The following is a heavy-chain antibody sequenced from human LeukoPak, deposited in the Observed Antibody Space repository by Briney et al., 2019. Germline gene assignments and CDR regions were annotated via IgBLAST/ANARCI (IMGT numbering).Heavy chain of an antibody. CDR3: ASTHYDFWSGYPGNWFDP. V-gene: IGHV4-34*01. Sequence: SETLSLTCAVYGGSFSGYYWSWIRQPPGKGLEWIGEINHSGSTNYNPSLKSRVTISVDTSKSQFSLKLSSVTAADTAVYYCASTHYDFWSGYPGNWFDPWGQGTLVTVSS. J-gene: IGHJ5*02. D-gene: IGHD3-3*01. CDR1: GGSFSGYY. CDR2: INHSGST.